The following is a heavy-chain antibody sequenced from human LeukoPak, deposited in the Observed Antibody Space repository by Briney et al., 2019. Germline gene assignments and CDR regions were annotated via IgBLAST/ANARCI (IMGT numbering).Heavy chain of an antibody. D-gene: IGHD6-19*01. J-gene: IGHJ4*02. V-gene: IGHV6-1*01. Sequence: SQTLSLTCAISGDSVSSNSAAWNWLRQSPSRGLEWLGRTYYRSKWYNDYAVFVRSRIAINPDTSRNQFSLQLNSVTPEDTAVYYCARGGIAVADYYFDYWGQGTLVTVSS. CDR1: GDSVSSNSAA. CDR3: ARGGIAVADYYFDY. CDR2: TYYRSKWYN.